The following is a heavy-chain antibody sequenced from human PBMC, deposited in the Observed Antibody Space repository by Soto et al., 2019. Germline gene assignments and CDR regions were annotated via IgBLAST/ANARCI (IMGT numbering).Heavy chain of an antibody. CDR3: ARVTSPGIADYFDY. J-gene: IGHJ4*02. V-gene: IGHV4-61*08. CDR2: IYYSGST. D-gene: IGHD6-13*01. Sequence: SETLSLTCTVSGGSISSGGYYWSWIRQHPGKGLEWIGYIYYSGSTYYNPSLKSRVTISVDTSKNQFSLKLSSVTAADTAVYYCARVTSPGIADYFDYWGQGTLVTVSS. CDR1: GGSISSGGYY.